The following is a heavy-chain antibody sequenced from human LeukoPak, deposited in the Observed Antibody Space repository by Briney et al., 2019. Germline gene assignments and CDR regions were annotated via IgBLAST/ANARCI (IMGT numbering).Heavy chain of an antibody. CDR2: IKQDGSEK. CDR1: GFTFSSYW. CDR3: ASITIFGVVPGGFDP. V-gene: IGHV3-7*01. J-gene: IGHJ5*02. D-gene: IGHD3-3*01. Sequence: PGGSLRLSCAASGFTFSSYWMSWVRQAPGKGLEGVANIKQDGSEKYYVDSVKGRFTISRDNAKNSLYLQMNSLRAEDTAVYYCASITIFGVVPGGFDPWGQGTLVTVSS.